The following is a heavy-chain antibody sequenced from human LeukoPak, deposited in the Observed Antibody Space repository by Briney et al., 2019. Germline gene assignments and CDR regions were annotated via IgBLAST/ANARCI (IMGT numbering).Heavy chain of an antibody. V-gene: IGHV4-34*01. CDR2: INHSGST. J-gene: IGHJ4*02. D-gene: IGHD5-18*01. Sequence: SETLSLTCAVYGGSFSGYYWSWIRQPPGKGLEWIGEINHSGSTNYNPSLKSRVTISVDTSKNQFSLKLSSVTAADTDVYYCARGQGHLNIYGYAHILFDYWVQGTLVTVSS. CDR1: GGSFSGYY. CDR3: ARGQGHLNIYGYAHILFDY.